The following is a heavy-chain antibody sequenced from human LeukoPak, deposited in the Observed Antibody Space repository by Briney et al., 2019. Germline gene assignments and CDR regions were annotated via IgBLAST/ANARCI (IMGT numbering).Heavy chain of an antibody. Sequence: ASVKVSCKASGYTFTGYYVHWVRQAPGQGLEWMGWINCNTGDTNYAQKFQGRVTMTRDTSIKTAYMELSRLTSDDTAVYYCARGGGSYFDAFDIWGQGTMVTVSS. J-gene: IGHJ3*02. CDR2: INCNTGDT. D-gene: IGHD1-26*01. CDR1: GYTFTGYY. CDR3: ARGGGSYFDAFDI. V-gene: IGHV1-2*02.